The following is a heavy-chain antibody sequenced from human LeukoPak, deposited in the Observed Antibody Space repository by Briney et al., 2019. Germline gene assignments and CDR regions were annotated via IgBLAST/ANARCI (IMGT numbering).Heavy chain of an antibody. Sequence: GGSLRLSCTASGFTFGDYAMNWVRQAPGKGLEWVSSISSSSSYIYYADSVKGRFTISRDNAKNSLYLQMNSLRAEDTAVYYCARERERYCSSTSCYRNWFDPWGQGTLVTVSS. CDR1: GFTFGDYA. J-gene: IGHJ5*02. V-gene: IGHV3-21*01. CDR3: ARERERYCSSTSCYRNWFDP. CDR2: ISSSSSYI. D-gene: IGHD2-2*01.